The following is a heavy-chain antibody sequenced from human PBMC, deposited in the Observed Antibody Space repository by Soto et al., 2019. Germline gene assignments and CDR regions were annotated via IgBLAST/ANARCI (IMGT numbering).Heavy chain of an antibody. CDR2: INHSGST. CDR3: ARVLLLDGSGWFYYYYGMDV. V-gene: IGHV4-34*01. CDR1: GGSFSGYY. D-gene: IGHD6-19*01. J-gene: IGHJ6*02. Sequence: SETLSLTCAVYGGSFSGYYWSWIRQPPGKGLEWIGEINHSGSTNYNPSLKSRVTISVDTSKNQFSLKLSSVTAADTAVYYCARVLLLDGSGWFYYYYGMDVWGQGTTVTVSS.